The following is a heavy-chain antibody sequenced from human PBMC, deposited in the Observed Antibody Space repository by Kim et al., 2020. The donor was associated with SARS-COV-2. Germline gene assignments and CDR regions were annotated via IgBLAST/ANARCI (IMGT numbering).Heavy chain of an antibody. CDR2: ISYDGSNK. J-gene: IGHJ4*02. V-gene: IGHV3-30*04. D-gene: IGHD4-17*01. CDR1: GFTFSSYA. CDR3: ATGDYGDYRFDY. Sequence: GGSLRLSCAASGFTFSSYAMHWVRQAPGKGLEWVAVISYDGSNKYYVDSVKGRFTISRDDSKNTLYLQMNSLRAEDTAVYYCATGDYGDYRFDYWGQGTLVTVSS.